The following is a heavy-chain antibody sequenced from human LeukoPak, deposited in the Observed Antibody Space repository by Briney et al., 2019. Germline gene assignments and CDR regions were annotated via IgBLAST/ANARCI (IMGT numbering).Heavy chain of an antibody. CDR2: RANGETT. J-gene: IGHJ4*02. Sequence: GGSLRLSCAASGFTVSSNYMSWVRQAPGKGLEWVSGIRANGETTYYADSVRGRFTISRDNSRSMVWLQMNSLRAEDTAVYYCVGGDYWGQGTLVTVSS. V-gene: IGHV3-53*01. CDR3: VGGDY. CDR1: GFTVSSNY.